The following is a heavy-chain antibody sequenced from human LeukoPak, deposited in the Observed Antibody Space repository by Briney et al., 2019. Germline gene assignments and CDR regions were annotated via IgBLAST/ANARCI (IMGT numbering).Heavy chain of an antibody. V-gene: IGHV3-23*01. CDR2: IGSRGVSA. Sequence: GGSLRLSCAGSGFTFSDYAMSWVRQAPGKGLEWVSAIGSRGVSAYYADSVKGRFSISRDNSKNTLYLQMNSLRAEDTAVYYCARDYCSGGSCYIDYWGQGTLVTVSS. D-gene: IGHD2-15*01. CDR1: GFTFSDYA. J-gene: IGHJ4*03. CDR3: ARDYCSGGSCYIDY.